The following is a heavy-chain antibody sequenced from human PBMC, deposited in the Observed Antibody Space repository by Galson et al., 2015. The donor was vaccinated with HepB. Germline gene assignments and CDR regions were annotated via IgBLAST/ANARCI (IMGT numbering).Heavy chain of an antibody. Sequence: SLRLSCAASGFSFSDYYMTWIRQAPGKGLEWVSHISSSGITIYYADSVKGRFTISRDNAKKSLHLQMNSLRAEDTAVYYCARVSTRDMYFYGSGSYSSFDYWGQGTLVTVSS. V-gene: IGHV3-11*01. CDR1: GFSFSDYY. CDR3: ARVSTRDMYFYGSGSYSSFDY. CDR2: ISSSGITI. D-gene: IGHD3-10*01. J-gene: IGHJ4*02.